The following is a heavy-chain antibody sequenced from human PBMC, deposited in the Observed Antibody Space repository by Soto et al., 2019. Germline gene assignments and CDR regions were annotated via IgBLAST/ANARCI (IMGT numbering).Heavy chain of an antibody. CDR1: GFTFSSYA. CDR2: ISGSGGST. V-gene: IGHV3-23*01. D-gene: IGHD1-1*01. Sequence: GGSLRLSCAASGFTFSSYAMSWVRQAPGKGLEWVSAISGSGGSTYYADSVKGRFTISRDNSKNTLYLQMNSLRAEDTAVYYCAKSLWVKGTPGWYYYYGMDVWGQGTTVTVSS. CDR3: AKSLWVKGTPGWYYYYGMDV. J-gene: IGHJ6*02.